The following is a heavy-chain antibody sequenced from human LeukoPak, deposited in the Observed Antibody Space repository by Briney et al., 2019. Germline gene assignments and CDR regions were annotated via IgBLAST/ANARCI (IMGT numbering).Heavy chain of an antibody. D-gene: IGHD3-3*01. Sequence: GASVKVSCKASGYTFTSYDINWVRQATGQGLEWMGWMNPNSGNTGYAQKFRGRVTMTRNTSISTAYMELSSLRSEDTAVYYCARGSGGDFWSGYYRRNWFDPWGQGTLVTVSS. CDR2: MNPNSGNT. J-gene: IGHJ5*02. CDR3: ARGSGGDFWSGYYRRNWFDP. V-gene: IGHV1-8*01. CDR1: GYTFTSYD.